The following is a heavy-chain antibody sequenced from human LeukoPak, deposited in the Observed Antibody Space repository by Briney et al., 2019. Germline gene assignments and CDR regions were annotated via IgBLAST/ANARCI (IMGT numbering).Heavy chain of an antibody. D-gene: IGHD3-3*01. CDR1: GFSFSSYA. CDR2: ISGSGGST. J-gene: IGHJ4*02. CDR3: AKVDDFWSGWSAY. V-gene: IGHV3-23*01. Sequence: PGGSLRLSCAASGFSFSSYAMSWVRQAPGKGLEWVSAISGSGGSTYYADSVKGRFTISRDNSKNTLYLQMNSLRAEDTAVYYCAKVDDFWSGWSAYWGQGTLVTVSS.